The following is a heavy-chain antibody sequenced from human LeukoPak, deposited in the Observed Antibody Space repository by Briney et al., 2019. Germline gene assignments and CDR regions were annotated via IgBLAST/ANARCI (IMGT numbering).Heavy chain of an antibody. V-gene: IGHV4-59*08. CDR1: GGSISSYY. J-gene: IGHJ4*02. CDR3: ARLRYYDSPPADY. CDR2: IYYSGST. Sequence: SETLSLTCTVSGGSISSYYWSWIRQPPGKGLEWIGYIYYSGSTNYNPSLKSRVTISVDTSKNQFSLKLNSVTAADTAVYYCARLRYYDSPPADYWGQGTLVTVSS. D-gene: IGHD3-22*01.